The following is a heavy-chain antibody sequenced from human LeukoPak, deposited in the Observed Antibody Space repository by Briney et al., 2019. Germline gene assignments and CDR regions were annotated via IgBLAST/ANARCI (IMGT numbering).Heavy chain of an antibody. D-gene: IGHD2-2*01. Sequence: PSETLSLTCTVSGGSISSGDYYWSWIRQPPGKGLEWIGYIYYSGSTYYNPSLKSRVTISVDTSKNQFSLKLSSVTAADTAVYYCPSQIVVVPAASPYYYGRAVGGKGPRVPVPS. CDR3: PSQIVVVPAASPYYYGRAV. J-gene: IGHJ6*04. CDR2: IYYSGST. CDR1: GGSISSGDYY. V-gene: IGHV4-30-4*01.